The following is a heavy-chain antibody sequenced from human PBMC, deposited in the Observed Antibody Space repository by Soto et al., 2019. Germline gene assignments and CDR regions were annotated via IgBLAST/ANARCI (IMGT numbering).Heavy chain of an antibody. CDR3: ATYYDILAGYYNYYGMDV. J-gene: IGHJ6*02. Sequence: ASVKVSCKASGGTFSSYAISWVRQPPGQGLEWMGRIIPILGIANYAQKFQGRVTITADKSTSTAYMELSSLRSEDAAVYYCATYYDILAGYYNYYGMDVWGQGTTVTVSS. CDR1: GGTFSSYA. D-gene: IGHD3-9*01. CDR2: IIPILGIA. V-gene: IGHV1-69*04.